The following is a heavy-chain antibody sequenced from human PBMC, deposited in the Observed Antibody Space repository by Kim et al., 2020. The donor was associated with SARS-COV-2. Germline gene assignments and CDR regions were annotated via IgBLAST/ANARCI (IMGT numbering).Heavy chain of an antibody. J-gene: IGHJ2*01. CDR3: ARHLNVITVTFYWYFDL. CDR2: IFGSGPGT. V-gene: IGHV3-23*01. CDR1: GFTFSHSA. D-gene: IGHD2-21*02. Sequence: GGSLRLSCAASGFTFSHSAMSWVRQAPGKGLEWVSGIFGSGPGTYYADSVKGRFTISRDNSQNTLYLQMNSLRAEDTAVYYCARHLNVITVTFYWYFDLWGRGTLVTVSS.